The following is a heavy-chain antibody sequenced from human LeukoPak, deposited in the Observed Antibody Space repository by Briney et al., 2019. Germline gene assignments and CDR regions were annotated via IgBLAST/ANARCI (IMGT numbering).Heavy chain of an antibody. Sequence: GGSLRLSCAASGFTFSSYAMHWVRQAPGKGLEWVAVIPYDGSNKYYADSVKGRFTISRDNSKNTLYLQMNSLRAEDTAVYYCARDQDCSTTSCYGPLDYWGQGTLVTVSS. D-gene: IGHD2-2*01. V-gene: IGHV3-30*04. J-gene: IGHJ4*02. CDR3: ARDQDCSTTSCYGPLDY. CDR1: GFTFSSYA. CDR2: IPYDGSNK.